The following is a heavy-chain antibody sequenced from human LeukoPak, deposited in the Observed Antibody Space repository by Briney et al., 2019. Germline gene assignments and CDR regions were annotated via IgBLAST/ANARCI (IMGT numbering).Heavy chain of an antibody. CDR3: ASRPRADIGPLDF. CDR1: GFTFSDYA. Sequence: GGSLRLSCAASGFTFSDYAMTWARQAPGKGLEWVSYISGSGSRTNYTESVKGRFTISRDNSQNTLYLQMNSLRADETAIYYCASRPRADIGPLDFWGQGTLVTVSS. J-gene: IGHJ4*02. V-gene: IGHV3-23*01. D-gene: IGHD1-14*01. CDR2: ISGSGSRT.